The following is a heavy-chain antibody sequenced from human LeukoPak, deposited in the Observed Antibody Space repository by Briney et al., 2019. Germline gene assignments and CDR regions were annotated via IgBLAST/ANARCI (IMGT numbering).Heavy chain of an antibody. D-gene: IGHD3-10*01. CDR3: AREAVYYGSGSPPDY. V-gene: IGHV1-46*01. CDR1: GYTFTSYY. CDR2: INPSGGST. J-gene: IGHJ4*02. Sequence: ASVKVSCKASGYTFTSYYMHWVRQAPGQGLEWMGIINPSGGSTSYAQKFQGRVTMTRDTSTSTVYMELSSLRSEDTAVYYCAREAVYYGSGSPPDYWGLGTLVTVSS.